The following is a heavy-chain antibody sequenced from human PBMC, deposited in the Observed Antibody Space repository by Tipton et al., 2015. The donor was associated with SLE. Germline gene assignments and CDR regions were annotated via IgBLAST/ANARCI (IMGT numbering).Heavy chain of an antibody. Sequence: LRLSCAASGFTFSDYYWGWIRQPPGKGLEWIGSIYYSGSTYYNPSLKSRVTISVDTSKNQFSLKLSSVTAADTAVYYCARSRWNYDSSRYYYYGMDVWGQGTTVTVSS. CDR2: IYYSGST. V-gene: IGHV4-38-2*01. J-gene: IGHJ6*02. CDR3: ARSRWNYDSSRYYYYGMDV. D-gene: IGHD3-22*01. CDR1: GFTFSDYY.